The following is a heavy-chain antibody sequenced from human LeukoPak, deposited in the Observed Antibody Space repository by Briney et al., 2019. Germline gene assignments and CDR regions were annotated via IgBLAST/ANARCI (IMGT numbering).Heavy chain of an antibody. D-gene: IGHD3-16*02. CDR1: GGSFCGYY. J-gene: IGHJ4*02. CDR2: INHSGST. CDR3: ARGPYDYVWGSYRPPFDY. V-gene: IGHV4-34*01. Sequence: SETLSLTCAVYGGSFCGYYWSWIRQPPGKGLEWIGEINHSGSTNYNPSLKSRVTISVDTSKNQFSLKLSSVTAADTAVYYCARGPYDYVWGSYRPPFDYWGQGTLVTVSS.